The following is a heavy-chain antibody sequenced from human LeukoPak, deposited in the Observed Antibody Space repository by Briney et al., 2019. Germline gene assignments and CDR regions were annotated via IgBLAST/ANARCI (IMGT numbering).Heavy chain of an antibody. CDR3: ARGSYSAFDI. CDR1: GGSISSYY. CDR2: IYYSGST. V-gene: IGHV4-59*01. D-gene: IGHD1-26*01. Sequence: KPSETLSLTCTVSGGSISSYYWSWIRQPPGKGLEWIGYIYYSGSTNYNPSLKSRVTISVDTSKNQFSLKLSSVTAADTAVYYCARGSYSAFDIWGQGTMVTVSS. J-gene: IGHJ3*02.